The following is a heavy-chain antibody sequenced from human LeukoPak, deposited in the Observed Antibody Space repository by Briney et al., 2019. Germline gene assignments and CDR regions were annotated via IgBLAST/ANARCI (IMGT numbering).Heavy chain of an antibody. CDR1: GFTFSSYS. V-gene: IGHV3-21*01. D-gene: IGHD6-6*01. Sequence: PGGSLRLSCAASGFTFSSYSMNWVRQAPGKGLEWVSSISSSSSYIYYADSVKGRFTISRDNAKNSLYLQMNSLRAEDTAVYYCARGSSSLSGLPYHWGQGTLVTVSS. J-gene: IGHJ5*02. CDR2: ISSSSSYI. CDR3: ARGSSSLSGLPYH.